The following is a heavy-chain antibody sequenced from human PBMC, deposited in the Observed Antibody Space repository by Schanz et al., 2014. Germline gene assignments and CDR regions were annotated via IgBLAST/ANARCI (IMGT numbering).Heavy chain of an antibody. V-gene: IGHV1-18*01. CDR1: RYTFNTYG. D-gene: IGHD6-19*01. CDR2: ISPYNGNT. J-gene: IGHJ4*02. CDR3: ARGGYSSGWYDRDIAHFDY. Sequence: VQLVQSGAEVKRPGASVRVSCEASRYTFNTYGLNWVRQAPGQGLEWMGWISPYNGNTNYAQKLQGRVTMTTDTSTSTAYMELRSLRSDDTAVYYCARGGYSSGWYDRDIAHFDYWGQGTLVTVSS.